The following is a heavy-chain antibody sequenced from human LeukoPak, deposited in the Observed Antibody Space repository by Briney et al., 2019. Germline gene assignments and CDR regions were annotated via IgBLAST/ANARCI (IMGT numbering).Heavy chain of an antibody. Sequence: SVKVSCKASGGTFSSYAISWVRQAPGQGLEWMGRIIPIFGTANYAQKFQGRVTITTDESTSTAYMELSSLRSEDTAVYYCARRHPWEWEDAFDIWGQGTMVTVSS. D-gene: IGHD1-26*01. J-gene: IGHJ3*02. CDR2: IIPIFGTA. CDR3: ARRHPWEWEDAFDI. CDR1: GGTFSSYA. V-gene: IGHV1-69*05.